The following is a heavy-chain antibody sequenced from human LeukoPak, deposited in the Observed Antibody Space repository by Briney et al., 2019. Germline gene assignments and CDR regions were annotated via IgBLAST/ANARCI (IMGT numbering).Heavy chain of an antibody. CDR2: ISSSGSTI. D-gene: IGHD3-3*01. CDR1: GFTFSSYE. J-gene: IGHJ4*02. Sequence: GGSLRLSCAASGFTFSSYEMNRVRQAPGKGLEWVSYISSSGSTIYYADSVRGRFTISRDNAKNSLYLQMNSLRAEDTAVYYCAREGENYDFWSGYYPFDYWGQGTLVTVSS. CDR3: AREGENYDFWSGYYPFDY. V-gene: IGHV3-48*03.